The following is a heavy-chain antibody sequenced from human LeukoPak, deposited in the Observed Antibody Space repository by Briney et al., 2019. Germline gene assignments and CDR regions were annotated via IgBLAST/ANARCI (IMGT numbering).Heavy chain of an antibody. CDR1: GFTFSNSW. Sequence: GGSLRLSCAASGFTFSNSWMHWVRQASGKGLVWVSRINGDGSTTTYADSVKGRFTISRDNAKNTLYLQMNSLRAEDTAVYYCARILYTTGSSFWGQGTLVTVSS. D-gene: IGHD2/OR15-2a*01. J-gene: IGHJ4*02. CDR2: INGDGSTT. V-gene: IGHV3-74*01. CDR3: ARILYTTGSSF.